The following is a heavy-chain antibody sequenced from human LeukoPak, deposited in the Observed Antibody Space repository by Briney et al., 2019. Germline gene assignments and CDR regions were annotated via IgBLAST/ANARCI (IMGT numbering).Heavy chain of an antibody. J-gene: IGHJ4*02. Sequence: SSETLSLTCTVSVGSVNSGSYYWNWIRQPPGKGLEWIGYIYYSGSTNYNPSLKGRVTISVDTSKNQFSLKLSSVTAADTAVYYCARAAYSGSYHSDYWGQGTLVTVSS. CDR3: ARAAYSGSYHSDY. CDR2: IYYSGST. CDR1: VGSVNSGSYY. D-gene: IGHD1-26*01. V-gene: IGHV4-61*01.